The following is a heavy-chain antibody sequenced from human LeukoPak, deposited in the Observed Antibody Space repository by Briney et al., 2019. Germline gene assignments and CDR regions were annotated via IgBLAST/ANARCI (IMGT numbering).Heavy chain of an antibody. CDR1: GFTFSDYY. D-gene: IGHD4-11*01. J-gene: IGHJ4*02. CDR2: ISSSSSYT. V-gene: IGHV3-11*06. CDR3: ARRLTTGGFFDY. Sequence: SGGSLRLSCAASGFTFSDYYMSWIRQAPGKGLEWVSYISSSSSYTNYADSVKGRFTISRDNAKSSLYLQMNSLRAEDTAVYYCARRLTTGGFFDYWGQGTLVTVSS.